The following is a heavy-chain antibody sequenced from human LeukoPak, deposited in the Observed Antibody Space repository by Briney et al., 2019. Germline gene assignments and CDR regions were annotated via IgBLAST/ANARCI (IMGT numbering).Heavy chain of an antibody. Sequence: GGSLRLSCAASGFTFNNFAMSWVRQAPGKGLQWVSAISGSGGSTYYADSVRGRFTISRDNSKNTLYLQMNNLRAEDTALYYCAKDVTDISGAFHIWGQGTMVTASS. CDR3: AKDVTDISGAFHI. J-gene: IGHJ3*02. D-gene: IGHD5-12*01. V-gene: IGHV3-23*01. CDR2: ISGSGGST. CDR1: GFTFNNFA.